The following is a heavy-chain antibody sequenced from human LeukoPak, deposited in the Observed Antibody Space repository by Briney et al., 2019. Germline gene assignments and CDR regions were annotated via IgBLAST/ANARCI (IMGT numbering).Heavy chain of an antibody. CDR3: ARLVNYGVYWYFDL. CDR2: MNPDSGNT. CDR1: GYTFTNYE. D-gene: IGHD2-8*01. V-gene: IGHV1-8*03. Sequence: ASVKVSCKASGYTFTNYEINWVRQATGQGLEWMGWMNPDSGNTGCAQKFQGRVTITRNTSISTAYMDLSSLRSEDTAVYYCARLVNYGVYWYFDLWGRGTLVTVSS. J-gene: IGHJ2*01.